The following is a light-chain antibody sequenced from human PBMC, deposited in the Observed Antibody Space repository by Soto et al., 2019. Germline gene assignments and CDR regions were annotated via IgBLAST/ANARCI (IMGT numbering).Light chain of an antibody. CDR1: QSVSSSY. V-gene: IGKV3-20*01. CDR2: GAS. Sequence: EIVLTQSPGTLSLSPGERATLSCRASQSVSSSYLAWYQQKPGQAPRLLIYGASSRATGIPDRFSGSGSGPDFTLTISRLDPEDFAVYYCQQYGGSPLTFGGGTKVEIK. J-gene: IGKJ4*01. CDR3: QQYGGSPLT.